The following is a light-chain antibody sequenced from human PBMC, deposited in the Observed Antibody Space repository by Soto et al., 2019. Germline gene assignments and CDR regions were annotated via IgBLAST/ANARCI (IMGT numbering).Light chain of an antibody. CDR1: SSDVGGYNY. Sequence: QSALNQPASVSGSPGQSITISCTGTSSDVGGYNYVSWYQQHPGKAPKLMIYDVSNRPSGVSNRLSGSKSGNTASLTISGVQAEDEADYYCSLYTSSSFYVFGTGTKLTVL. CDR2: DVS. CDR3: SLYTSSSFYV. V-gene: IGLV2-14*01. J-gene: IGLJ1*01.